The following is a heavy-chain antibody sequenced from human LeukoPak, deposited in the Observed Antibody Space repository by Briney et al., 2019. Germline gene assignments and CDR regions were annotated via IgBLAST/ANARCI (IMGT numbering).Heavy chain of an antibody. CDR2: IKNDGSVT. Sequence: GGSLRLSCAASGFTFSTYGMQWVRQAPGKGLVWVSRIKNDGSVTNYADSVKGRYTISRDNAKNTLYLQMNSLRAEDTAVYYCARYNAAAGDYWGQGTLVTVSS. D-gene: IGHD6-13*01. J-gene: IGHJ4*02. V-gene: IGHV3-74*01. CDR1: GFTFSTYG. CDR3: ARYNAAAGDY.